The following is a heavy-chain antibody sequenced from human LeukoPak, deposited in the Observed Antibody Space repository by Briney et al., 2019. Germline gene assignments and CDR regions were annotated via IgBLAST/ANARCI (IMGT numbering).Heavy chain of an antibody. CDR1: GFSFSAYS. CDR3: ARVSSVPTPRALDY. Sequence: GGSLRLSCAASGFSFSAYSMNWIRQAPGKGPEWVPSISGGSDYIFHADSVKGRFTVSRDNAKNSLYLQMNSLRAEDTAVYYCARVSSVPTPRALDYWGQGALVTVSS. V-gene: IGHV3-21*01. J-gene: IGHJ4*02. CDR2: ISGGSDYI. D-gene: IGHD4/OR15-4a*01.